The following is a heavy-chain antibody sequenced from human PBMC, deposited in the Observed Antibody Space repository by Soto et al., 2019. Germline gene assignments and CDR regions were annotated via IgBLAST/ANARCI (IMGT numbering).Heavy chain of an antibody. CDR2: IYYSGST. J-gene: IGHJ4*02. Sequence: LSLTCTVSGGSISSGDYYWSWIRQPPGKGLEWIGYIYYSGSTYYNPSLKSRVTISVDTSKNQFSLKLSSVTAADTAVYYCARVSAAALFDYWGQGTLVTVSS. CDR1: GGSISSGDYY. CDR3: ARVSAAALFDY. V-gene: IGHV4-30-4*01. D-gene: IGHD6-13*01.